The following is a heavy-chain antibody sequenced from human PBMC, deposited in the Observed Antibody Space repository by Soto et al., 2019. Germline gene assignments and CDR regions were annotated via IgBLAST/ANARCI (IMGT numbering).Heavy chain of an antibody. Sequence: QVQLVESGGGVVQPGRSLRLSCAATGFTFSSYNMHWVRQAPGKGLEWVAVMSYEGTNKYYADSVKGRFTISRDNSKNTLYLQMKSLRVEDTAVYYCAKDMERMELPDYWGQGTPVTVSS. J-gene: IGHJ4*02. D-gene: IGHD1-26*01. CDR3: AKDMERMELPDY. CDR1: GFTFSSYN. CDR2: MSYEGTNK. V-gene: IGHV3-30*18.